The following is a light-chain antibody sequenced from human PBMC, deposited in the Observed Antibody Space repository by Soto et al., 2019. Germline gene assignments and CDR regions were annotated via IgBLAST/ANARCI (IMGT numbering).Light chain of an antibody. CDR1: SSNIGNNY. Sequence: QSVLTQPPSVSAAPGQKVTISCSGSSSNIGNNYVSWYQQLPGTAPKLLIYDNNKRPSGNPDRFSGSKPGTSATLGISGLQTGDEADYYCGTWDSSLSVHVFGTGTKVTVL. J-gene: IGLJ1*01. V-gene: IGLV1-51*01. CDR3: GTWDSSLSVHV. CDR2: DNN.